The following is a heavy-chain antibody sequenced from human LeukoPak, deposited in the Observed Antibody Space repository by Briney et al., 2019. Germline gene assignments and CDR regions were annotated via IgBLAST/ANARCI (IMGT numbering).Heavy chain of an antibody. CDR1: GGSISSGSYY. Sequence: SQTLSLTCTVSGGSISSGSYYWSWIRQPAGKGLEWIGRIYTSGSTNYNPSLKSRVTMSVDTSKNQFSLKLSSVTAADTAVYYCVCSSTSYEQFDYWGQGTLVTVSS. J-gene: IGHJ4*02. V-gene: IGHV4-61*02. CDR2: IYTSGST. D-gene: IGHD2-2*01. CDR3: VCSSTSYEQFDY.